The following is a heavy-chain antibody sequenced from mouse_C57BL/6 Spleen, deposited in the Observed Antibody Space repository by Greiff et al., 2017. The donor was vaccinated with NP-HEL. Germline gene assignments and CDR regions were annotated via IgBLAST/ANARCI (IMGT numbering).Heavy chain of an antibody. V-gene: IGHV14-3*02. CDR2: IDPANGNT. Sequence: VQLKQSGAELVKPGASVKLSCTASGFNIKDTYMHWVKQRPEQGLEWIGRIDPANGNTKDDPKFPGKATITADTSSNTAYLQLSSLTAEDTAVYYCARIKAWGQGATLAVSS. CDR1: GFNIKDTY. D-gene: IGHD1-3*01. J-gene: IGHJ2*01. CDR3: ARIKA.